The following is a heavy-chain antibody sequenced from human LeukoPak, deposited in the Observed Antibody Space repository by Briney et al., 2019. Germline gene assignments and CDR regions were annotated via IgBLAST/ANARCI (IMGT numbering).Heavy chain of an antibody. CDR2: IIPIFGTA. D-gene: IGHD3-3*01. CDR3: ARRRYDFGSGYSDYYYYGMDV. V-gene: IGHV1-69*13. CDR1: GGTFSSYA. J-gene: IGHJ6*02. Sequence: ASVKVSCKASGGTFSSYAISWVRQAPGQGLEWMGGIIPIFGTADYAQKFQGRVTITADESTSTAYMELSSLRSEDTAVYYCARRRYDFGSGYSDYYYYGMDVWGQGTMVTVFS.